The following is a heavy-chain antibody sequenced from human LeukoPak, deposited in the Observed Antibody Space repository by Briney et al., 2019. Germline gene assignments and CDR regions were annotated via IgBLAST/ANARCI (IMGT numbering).Heavy chain of an antibody. J-gene: IGHJ4*02. CDR2: INHSGST. V-gene: IGHV4-34*01. D-gene: IGHD2/OR15-2a*01. CDR1: GASFSGYY. CDR3: ARVPTLYYFDY. Sequence: SETLSLTCAVYGASFSGYYWSWIRQPPGKGLEWIGEINHSGSTNYNPSLKSRVTISVDTSKNQFSLKLSSVTAADTAVYYCARVPTLYYFDYWGQGTLVTVSS.